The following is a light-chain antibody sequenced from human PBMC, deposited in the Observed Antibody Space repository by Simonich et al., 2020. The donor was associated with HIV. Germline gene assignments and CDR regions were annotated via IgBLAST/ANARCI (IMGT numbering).Light chain of an antibody. CDR1: SSDVGRYNL. CDR2: EGS. J-gene: IGLJ2*01. CDR3: CSYAGSSTYVV. Sequence: QSALTQPVSVSGSPGQSITISCTGTSSDVGRYNLVSWYQQHPGKAPKLLIYEGSKRPSGVSNRFSGSKSGNTASLTISGLQAEDEADYYCCSYAGSSTYVVFGGGTKLTVL. V-gene: IGLV2-23*01.